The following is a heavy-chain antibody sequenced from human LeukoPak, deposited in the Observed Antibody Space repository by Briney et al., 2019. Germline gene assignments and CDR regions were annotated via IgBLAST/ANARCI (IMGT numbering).Heavy chain of an antibody. CDR2: IYYSGST. V-gene: IGHV4-31*03. J-gene: IGHJ3*02. CDR1: GGSISSGGYY. Sequence: SETLSLTCTVSGGSISSGGYYWSWIRQHPGKGLEWIGYIYYSGSTYYNPSLKSRVTISVDTSKNQFSLELSSVTAADTAVYYCARDLEVAATWSAFDIWGQGTMVTVSS. D-gene: IGHD2-15*01. CDR3: ARDLEVAATWSAFDI.